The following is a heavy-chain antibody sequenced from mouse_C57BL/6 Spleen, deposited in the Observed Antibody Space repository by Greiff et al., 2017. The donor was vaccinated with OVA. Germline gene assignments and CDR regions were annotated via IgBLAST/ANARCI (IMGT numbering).Heavy chain of an antibody. CDR3: ARRGEPYFDY. V-gene: IGHV8-12*01. J-gene: IGHJ2*01. CDR1: GFSLSTSGMG. Sequence: QVTLKESGPGILQSSQTLSLTCSFSGFSLSTSGMGVSWLAHIYWDDDKRYNPSLKCRLTISKDTSRNQVFLKITSVDTADTATYYCARRGEPYFDYWGQGTTLTVSS. CDR2: IYWDDDK.